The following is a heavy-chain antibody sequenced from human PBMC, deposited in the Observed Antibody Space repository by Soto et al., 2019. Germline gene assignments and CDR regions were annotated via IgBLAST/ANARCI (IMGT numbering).Heavy chain of an antibody. Sequence: QVQLVQSGAEVKKPGASVKVSCKASGYTFTSYDINWVRQATGQGLEWMGWMNPNSGNTGYAQKSQSRVTMTRNTSISTAYMELSRLRFEDTALYYCARERSGSRMDVWGQGTMVTVSS. CDR3: ARERSGSRMDV. CDR2: MNPNSGNT. V-gene: IGHV1-8*01. D-gene: IGHD3-10*01. CDR1: GYTFTSYD. J-gene: IGHJ6*02.